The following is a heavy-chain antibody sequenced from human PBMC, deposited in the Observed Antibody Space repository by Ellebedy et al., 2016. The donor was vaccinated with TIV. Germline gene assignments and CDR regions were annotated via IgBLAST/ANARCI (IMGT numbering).Heavy chain of an antibody. CDR1: GYTFTSYG. J-gene: IGHJ4*02. CDR3: ARYEGGTNFDY. Sequence: AASVKVSCKTSGYTFTSYGVGWARQAPGHGLEWVGWISAYNGDTNYARKLQGRVTMTIDTSTSTVYMELRSLGSDDTALNYCARYEGGTNFDYWGRGTLVTVSS. D-gene: IGHD1-26*01. V-gene: IGHV1-18*04. CDR2: ISAYNGDT.